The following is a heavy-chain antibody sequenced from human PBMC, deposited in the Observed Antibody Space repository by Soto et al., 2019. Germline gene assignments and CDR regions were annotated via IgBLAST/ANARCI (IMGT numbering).Heavy chain of an antibody. D-gene: IGHD6-19*01. V-gene: IGHV3-23*01. CDR3: AKETGSYSSGWDFDC. J-gene: IGHJ4*02. CDR1: GFNFNIYA. Sequence: EVQLLESGGGLVQPGGSLRLSCVGSGFNFNIYAMNWVRQAPGKGLEWVSAIRGSGSGTYYADSVKGRFTVSRDNSKNTLYLQLSSLRPAVSAIYYCAKETGSYSSGWDFDCWGQGTVVTVSS. CDR2: IRGSGSGT.